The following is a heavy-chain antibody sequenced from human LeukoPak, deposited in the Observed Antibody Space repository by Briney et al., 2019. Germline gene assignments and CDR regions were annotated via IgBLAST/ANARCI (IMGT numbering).Heavy chain of an antibody. CDR1: GGSISSSSYY. CDR3: ARLDSIHLITY. CDR2: IYYSGST. D-gene: IGHD3-16*01. Sequence: WETLSLTCTVSGGSISSSSYYWGWLRQPPGKGLEWIGTIYYSGSTYYNPSLKSRVTISVDTSKNQFSLKLSSVTAADTAVYYCARLDSIHLITYWGQGTLVTASS. J-gene: IGHJ4*02. V-gene: IGHV4-39*01.